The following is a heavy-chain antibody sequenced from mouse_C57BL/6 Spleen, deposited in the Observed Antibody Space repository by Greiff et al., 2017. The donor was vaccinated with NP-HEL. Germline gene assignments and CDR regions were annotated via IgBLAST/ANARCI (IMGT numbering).Heavy chain of an antibody. CDR2: IHPNSGST. J-gene: IGHJ1*03. CDR1: GYTFTSYW. CDR3: ARFRGSYWYFDV. Sequence: QVQLQQPGAELVKPGASVKLSCKASGYTFTSYWMHWVKQRPGQGLEWIGMIHPNSGSTNYNEKVKSKATLTVDKSSSTAYMQLSSLTSEDSAVYYCARFRGSYWYFDVWGTGTTVTVSS. D-gene: IGHD3-2*02. V-gene: IGHV1-64*01.